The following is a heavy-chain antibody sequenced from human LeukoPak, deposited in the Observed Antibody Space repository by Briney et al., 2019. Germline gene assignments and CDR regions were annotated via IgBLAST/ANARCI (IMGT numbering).Heavy chain of an antibody. Sequence: PGGSLRLSCAASGFTFSSYNMHWVRQAPGKGLEWVAVISYNGNNKCYANSVKGRFTISRDNSRNTLYLQMDSLRSEDTAVYYCARDFFPIVDSTWYEIGYWGQGTLVTVSS. CDR3: ARDFFPIVDSTWYEIGY. CDR1: GFTFSSYN. J-gene: IGHJ4*02. V-gene: IGHV3-30-3*01. D-gene: IGHD2-21*01. CDR2: ISYNGNNK.